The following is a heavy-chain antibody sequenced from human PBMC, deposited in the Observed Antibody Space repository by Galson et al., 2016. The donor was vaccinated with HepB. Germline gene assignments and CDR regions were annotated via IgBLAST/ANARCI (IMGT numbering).Heavy chain of an antibody. V-gene: IGHV1-2*02. D-gene: IGHD5-24*01. Sequence: SVKVSCKASGYSFTGYYIHWVRQAPGQGLEWMGWINSNYGGTNYAQKFQGRVTMTRETSISTAFMELTRLKVDDTATYYCARGRRDGYHHLLDVWGPGTTVTVSS. CDR2: INSNYGGT. J-gene: IGHJ6*02. CDR1: GYSFTGYY. CDR3: ARGRRDGYHHLLDV.